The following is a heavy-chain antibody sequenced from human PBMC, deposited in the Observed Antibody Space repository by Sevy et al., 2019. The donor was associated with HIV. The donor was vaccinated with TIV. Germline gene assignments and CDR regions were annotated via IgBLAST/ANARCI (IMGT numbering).Heavy chain of an antibody. CDR3: ARESIAAGVEAFDV. Sequence: GGSLRLSCAASGFIVSRHWMSWVRQAPGKGLEWVANIKEDGSGKYYVDSVKGRFTISKVNAKNSLYLQMNSLRVEDTAVYFCARESIAAGVEAFDVWGQGTMVTVSS. J-gene: IGHJ3*01. D-gene: IGHD6-25*01. V-gene: IGHV3-7*03. CDR1: GFIVSRHW. CDR2: IKEDGSGK.